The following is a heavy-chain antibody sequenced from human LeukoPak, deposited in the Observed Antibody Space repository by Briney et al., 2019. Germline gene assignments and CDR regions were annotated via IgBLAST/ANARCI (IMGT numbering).Heavy chain of an antibody. Sequence: SETLSLTCTVSGGSISSYYWSWIRQPAGKGLEWIGRFSTSGSTIYNPSLKSRVTMSVDTSKNQFSLNLRSVTAADTAVYYCARGRVGADFDYWGQGTLVTVTS. CDR2: FSTSGST. V-gene: IGHV4-4*07. CDR1: GGSISSYY. D-gene: IGHD1-26*01. CDR3: ARGRVGADFDY. J-gene: IGHJ4*02.